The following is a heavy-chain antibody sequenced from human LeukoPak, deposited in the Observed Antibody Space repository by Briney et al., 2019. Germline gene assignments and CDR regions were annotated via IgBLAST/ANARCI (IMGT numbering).Heavy chain of an antibody. CDR2: ISWNSGSI. CDR1: GFTFDGYA. J-gene: IGHJ6*02. Sequence: PGRSLRLSCAASGFTFDGYAMHWVRQAPGKGLEWVSGISWNSGSIVYADSVKGRFTISRDNAKNSLYLQMNSLRAEDTALYYCARTPMRRITMVRGVIPPLVGMDVWGQGTTVTVSS. CDR3: ARTPMRRITMVRGVIPPLVGMDV. V-gene: IGHV3-9*01. D-gene: IGHD3-10*01.